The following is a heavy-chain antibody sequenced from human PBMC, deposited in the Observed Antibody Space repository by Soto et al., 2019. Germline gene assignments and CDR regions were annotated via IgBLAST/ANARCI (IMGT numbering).Heavy chain of an antibody. CDR1: GGSFTNYG. J-gene: IGHJ6*02. CDR3: ARGDATKIIVTTYYGLDV. Sequence: VRLLKFGLGGKKLGPRGKAPSKLFGGSFTNYGISWVGQAPGQGLEWMGGIIPVFGTPHYAQKFQDRVTITADESTSTVYMEVSSLTSEDTAVYYCARGDATKIIVTTYYGLDVWGQGTTVTVSS. V-gene: IGHV1-69*12. CDR2: IIPVFGTP. D-gene: IGHD3-22*01.